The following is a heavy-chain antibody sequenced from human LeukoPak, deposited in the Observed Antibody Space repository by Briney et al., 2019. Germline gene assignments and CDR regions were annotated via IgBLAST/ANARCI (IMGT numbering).Heavy chain of an antibody. CDR3: ARDQGHDYGVHFDY. Sequence: GGSLRLSCAASGFTFSSYAMHWVRQAPGKGLEWVAVISYDGSNKYYADPVKGRFTISRDNSKNTLYLQMNSLRAEDTAVYYCARDQGHDYGVHFDYWGQGTLVTVSS. J-gene: IGHJ4*02. CDR2: ISYDGSNK. V-gene: IGHV3-30-3*01. CDR1: GFTFSSYA. D-gene: IGHD4-17*01.